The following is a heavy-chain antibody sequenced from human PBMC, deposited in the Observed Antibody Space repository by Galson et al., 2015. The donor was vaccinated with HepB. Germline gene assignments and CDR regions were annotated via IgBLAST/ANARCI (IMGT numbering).Heavy chain of an antibody. J-gene: IGHJ2*01. CDR2: IYHTGST. V-gene: IGHV4-59*01. CDR3: ARAPSAIVVRYFDV. D-gene: IGHD3-22*01. CDR1: GGSISNNY. Sequence: TLSLTCTVSGGSISNNYWSWIRQSPGKGLEWIGYIYHTGSTNYNPSLKSRVTMSVDTSKNQFSLRLGSVTAADTAVYFCARAPSAIVVRYFDVWGRGTLVTVSS.